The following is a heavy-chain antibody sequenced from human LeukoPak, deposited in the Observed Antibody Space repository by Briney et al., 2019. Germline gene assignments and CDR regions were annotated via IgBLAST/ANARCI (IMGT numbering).Heavy chain of an antibody. Sequence: SETLSLTCTVSGGSISNGDHYWSWIRQHPGKGLEWIGSIYYSGSTNYNPSLKSRVTISVDTSKNQFSLELSSVTAADTAVYYCARDIAAAGTGTDAFDIWGQGTMVTVSS. CDR3: ARDIAAAGTGTDAFDI. CDR2: IYYSGST. J-gene: IGHJ3*02. V-gene: IGHV4-61*08. CDR1: GGSISNGDHY. D-gene: IGHD6-13*01.